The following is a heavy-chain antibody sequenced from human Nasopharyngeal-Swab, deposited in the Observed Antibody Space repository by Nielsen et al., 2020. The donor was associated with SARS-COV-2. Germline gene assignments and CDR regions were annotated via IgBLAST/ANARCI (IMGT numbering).Heavy chain of an antibody. D-gene: IGHD7-27*01. CDR3: ARGLSGIVPSPILGLGPYYYYYYMDV. CDR1: GGSFSADY. V-gene: IGHV4-34*01. J-gene: IGHJ6*03. CDR2: INHSGST. Sequence: SETLSLTCAVYGGSFSADYWGWIRKPRGRGLGWFGEINHSGSTNYNPSLKSRVTISVDPSKNQFSLRLSSVTAADTAVYYCARGLSGIVPSPILGLGPYYYYYYMDVWGKGTTVTVSS.